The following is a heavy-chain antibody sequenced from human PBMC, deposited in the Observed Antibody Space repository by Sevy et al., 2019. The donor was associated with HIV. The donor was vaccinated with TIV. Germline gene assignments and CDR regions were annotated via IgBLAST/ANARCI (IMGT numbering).Heavy chain of an antibody. V-gene: IGHV1-18*01. D-gene: IGHD5-18*01. CDR2: ISAYNGNT. J-gene: IGHJ6*03. Sequence: ASLKVSCKASGYTFTSYGISWVRQAPGQGLEWMGWISAYNGNTNYAQKLQGRVTMTTDTSTSTAYMELRSLRSDDTAVYYCARSRADTAMVKLGYYYYMDVWGKGTTVTVSS. CDR1: GYTFTSYG. CDR3: ARSRADTAMVKLGYYYYMDV.